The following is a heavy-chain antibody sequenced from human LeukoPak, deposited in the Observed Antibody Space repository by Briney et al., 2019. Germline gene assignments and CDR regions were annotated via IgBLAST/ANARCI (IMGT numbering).Heavy chain of an antibody. Sequence: GGSLRLSCAASGFTFSSYWMHWVRQAPGKGLVWVSLINSDESSTSYTDSVKGRFTISRDNAKNTLYLQMNSLRAEDTATYYCARARYSASPPGCWGPGTLVTVSS. CDR2: INSDESST. CDR1: GFTFSSYW. J-gene: IGHJ4*02. V-gene: IGHV3-74*01. CDR3: ARARYSASPPGC. D-gene: IGHD6-13*01.